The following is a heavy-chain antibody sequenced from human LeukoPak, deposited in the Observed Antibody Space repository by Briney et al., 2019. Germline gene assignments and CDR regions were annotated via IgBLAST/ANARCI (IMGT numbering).Heavy chain of an antibody. J-gene: IGHJ3*02. Sequence: PGGSLRLSCTASGFTFGDYAMSWVRQAPGKGLEWVGFIRSKAYGGTTEYAASVKGRFTISRDDSKSIAYLQMNGLKTEDTAVYYCTRGGLGGYFDWLLSVDAFDIWGQGTMVTVSS. CDR3: TRGGLGGYFDWLLSVDAFDI. V-gene: IGHV3-49*04. CDR2: IRSKAYGGTT. D-gene: IGHD3-9*01. CDR1: GFTFGDYA.